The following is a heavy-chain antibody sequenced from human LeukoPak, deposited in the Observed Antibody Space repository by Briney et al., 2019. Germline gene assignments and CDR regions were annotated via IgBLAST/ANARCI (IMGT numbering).Heavy chain of an antibody. CDR3: ARAIAAAGTPYGDY. V-gene: IGHV1-18*01. J-gene: IGHJ4*02. CDR2: ISAYNGNT. CDR1: GYTFTSYG. Sequence: ASVTVSCKASGYTFTSYGISWVRQAPGQRLEWMGWISAYNGNTNYAQKLQGRVTMTTDTSTSTAYMELRSLRSDDTAVYYCARAIAAAGTPYGDYWGQGTLVTVSS. D-gene: IGHD6-13*01.